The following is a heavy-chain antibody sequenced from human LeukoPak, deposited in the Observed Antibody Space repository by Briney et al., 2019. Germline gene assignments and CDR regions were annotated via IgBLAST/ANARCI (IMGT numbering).Heavy chain of an antibody. CDR2: IIPIFGTA. D-gene: IGHD4-11*01. V-gene: IGHV1-69*13. CDR3: ARGGPSRLQSTPDYYYYMDV. J-gene: IGHJ6*03. CDR1: GGTFSSYA. Sequence: GASVKVSCKASGGTFSSYAISWVRQAPGQGLEWMGGIIPIFGTANYAQKFQGRVTITADESTSTAYMELSSLRSEDTAVYYCARGGPSRLQSTPDYYYYMDVWGKGTTVTVSS.